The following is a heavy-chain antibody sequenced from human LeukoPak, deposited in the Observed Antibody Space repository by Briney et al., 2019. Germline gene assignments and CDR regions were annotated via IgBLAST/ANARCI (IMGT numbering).Heavy chain of an antibody. CDR2: IYYSGST. J-gene: IGHJ4*02. CDR1: GGSISSYY. V-gene: IGHV4-59*08. Sequence: SETLSPTCTVSGGSISSYYWSWIRQPQGKGLEWIGYIYYSGSTNYNPSLKSRVTISGDTSKNQFSLKLSSVTAADTAVYYCASLTLDYAFDYWGQGTLVTVSS. CDR3: ASLTLDYAFDY. D-gene: IGHD4-17*01.